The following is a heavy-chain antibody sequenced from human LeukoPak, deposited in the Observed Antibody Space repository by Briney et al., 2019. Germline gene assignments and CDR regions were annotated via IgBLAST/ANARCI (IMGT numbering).Heavy chain of an antibody. V-gene: IGHV3-30-3*01. J-gene: IGHJ6*02. D-gene: IGHD2-15*01. CDR2: ISYDGSNK. Sequence: GGSLRLSCAASGFTFSGYPIHRVRQAPGKGLEWVAVISYDGSNKYYADSVKGRFTISRDNSKNTLYLQMNSLRAEDTAVYYCAREVVAATSSGYYGMDVWGQGTTVTVSS. CDR1: GFTFSGYP. CDR3: AREVVAATSSGYYGMDV.